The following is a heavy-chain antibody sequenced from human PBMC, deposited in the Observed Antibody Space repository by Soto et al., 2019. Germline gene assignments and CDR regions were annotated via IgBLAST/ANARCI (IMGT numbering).Heavy chain of an antibody. CDR1: GGSISSGDYY. CDR2: IYYSGST. Sequence: SETLSLTCTVSGGSISSGDYYWSWIRQPPGKGLEWIGNIYYSGSTYYNPSLKSRVTISIDTSKNQFSLKLSSVTATDTAVYYCASRKSSPYFDYWGQGTLVTVSS. D-gene: IGHD3-10*01. CDR3: ASRKSSPYFDY. J-gene: IGHJ4*02. V-gene: IGHV4-30-4*01.